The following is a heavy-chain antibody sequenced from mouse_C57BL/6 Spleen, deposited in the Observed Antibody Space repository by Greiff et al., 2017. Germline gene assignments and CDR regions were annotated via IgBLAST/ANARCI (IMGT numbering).Heavy chain of an antibody. D-gene: IGHD1-1*01. CDR2: INPGSGGT. CDR3: ASHYGSSPFDY. CDR1: GYAFTNYL. V-gene: IGHV1-54*01. J-gene: IGHJ2*01. Sequence: QVQLQQSGAELVRPGTSVKVSCKASGYAFTNYLIEWVKQRPGQGLEWIGVINPGSGGTNYNEKFKGKATLTADKSSSTAYMQLSSLTSEDSAVYVCASHYGSSPFDYGGQGTTLTVSS.